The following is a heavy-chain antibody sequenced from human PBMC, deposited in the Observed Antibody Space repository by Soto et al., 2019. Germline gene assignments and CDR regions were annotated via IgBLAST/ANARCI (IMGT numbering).Heavy chain of an antibody. CDR1: GDSISSYY. D-gene: IGHD2-15*01. CDR2: IYYSGRT. Sequence: XETLSLTCTVAGDSISSYYWTWIRQPPGKGLDYIGYIYYSGRTYYNPSLKSRVTISVDTSKNQFSLKLSSVTAADTAVYYCARGHLGITTTGTWYDFDYWGQGTLVTVSS. J-gene: IGHJ4*02. CDR3: ARGHLGITTTGTWYDFDY. V-gene: IGHV4-59*01.